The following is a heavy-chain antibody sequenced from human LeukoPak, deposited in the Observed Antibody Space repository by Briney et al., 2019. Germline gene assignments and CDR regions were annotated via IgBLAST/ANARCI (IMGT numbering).Heavy chain of an antibody. J-gene: IGHJ4*02. V-gene: IGHV3-30*18. CDR3: AEPTGLWFGELPLDY. Sequence: GRSLRLSCAASGFTFNSYGMHWVRQAPGKGLEWVAVILYDGSNEYYADSVKGRFTISRDNSKNTLYLQMNSLRVEDTAVYYCAEPTGLWFGELPLDYWGQGTLVTVSS. CDR1: GFTFNSYG. D-gene: IGHD3-10*01. CDR2: ILYDGSNE.